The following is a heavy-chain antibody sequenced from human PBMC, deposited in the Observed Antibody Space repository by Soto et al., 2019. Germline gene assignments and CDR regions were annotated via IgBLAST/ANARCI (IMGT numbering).Heavy chain of an antibody. V-gene: IGHV3-74*01. Sequence: GGSLRLSCAASGFTFSYYWMHWVRQAPGQGLVWVSRIHSDGSSTTYADSVKGRFTISRDNAKKSLYLQMNSLRVEDTAVYYCARGDYYDVSGPFSDAFDIWGQGTMVTVSS. CDR2: IHSDGSST. J-gene: IGHJ3*02. D-gene: IGHD3-22*01. CDR1: GFTFSYYW. CDR3: ARGDYYDVSGPFSDAFDI.